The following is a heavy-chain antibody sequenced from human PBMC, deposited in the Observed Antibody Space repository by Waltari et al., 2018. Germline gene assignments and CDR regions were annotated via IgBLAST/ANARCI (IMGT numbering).Heavy chain of an antibody. D-gene: IGHD6-19*01. V-gene: IGHV3-23*01. CDR1: EFTLSNSA. Sequence: DVQLSESGGGLAQPGGSLRLSCVASEFTLSNSAMSWVRQAPGKGLEWVSAIQRGGGGTHYADSVKGRFTISRDNAKNTLYLQMNSLRAEDTAVYYCAKCEMYDSGWCAFFRYWGQGTLVTVSS. CDR2: IQRGGGGT. CDR3: AKCEMYDSGWCAFFRY. J-gene: IGHJ4*02.